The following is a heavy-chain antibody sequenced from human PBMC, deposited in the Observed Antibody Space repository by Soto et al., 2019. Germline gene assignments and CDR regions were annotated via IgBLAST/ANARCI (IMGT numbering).Heavy chain of an antibody. V-gene: IGHV3-30*18. D-gene: IGHD3-3*01. CDR2: ISFDGTNX. Sequence: CSASGFTFSXXXXXXVRQAPXXXXXXVAVISFDGTNXYYADSVKGRFTISRXXXXXXXFLXMNSLRPDDTAVYFCAKEFGSXFYPAFDYWGQGALVTVSS. CDR1: GFTFSXXX. J-gene: IGHJ4*02. CDR3: AKEFGSXFYPAFDY.